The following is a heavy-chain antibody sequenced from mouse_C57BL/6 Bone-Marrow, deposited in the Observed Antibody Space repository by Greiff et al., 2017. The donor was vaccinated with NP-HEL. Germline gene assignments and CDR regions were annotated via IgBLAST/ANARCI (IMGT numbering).Heavy chain of an antibody. CDR1: GYTFTSYT. V-gene: IGHV1-4*01. J-gene: IGHJ3*01. CDR2: INPSSGYT. Sequence: QVQLQQSGAELARPGASVKMSCKASGYTFTSYTMHWVKQRPGQGLEWIGYINPSSGYTKYNQKVKDKATLTADKSSSTAYMQLSSLTSEDSAVYYCARYYDYEAWFAYWGQGTLVTVSA. CDR3: ARYYDYEAWFAY. D-gene: IGHD2-4*01.